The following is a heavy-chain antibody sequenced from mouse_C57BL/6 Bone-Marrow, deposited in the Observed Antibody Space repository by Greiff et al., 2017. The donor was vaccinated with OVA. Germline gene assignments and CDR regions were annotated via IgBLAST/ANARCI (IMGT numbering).Heavy chain of an antibody. V-gene: IGHV1-74*01. J-gene: IGHJ4*01. D-gene: IGHD2-12*01. CDR1: GYTFTSYW. Sequence: QVQLQQPGAELVKPGASVKVSCKASGYTFTSYWMHWVKQRPGQGLEWIGRIHPSDSDTNYNQKFKGKATLTVDKSSSTAYMQLSSLTSEDSAVYDCAMARQDYYAMDYWGQGTSVTVSS. CDR3: AMARQDYYAMDY. CDR2: IHPSDSDT.